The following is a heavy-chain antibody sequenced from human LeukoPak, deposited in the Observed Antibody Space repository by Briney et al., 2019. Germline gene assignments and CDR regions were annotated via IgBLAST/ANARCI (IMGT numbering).Heavy chain of an antibody. CDR2: LEQDGIGQ. CDR3: VRGMGWYFGL. CDR1: GFTVADGA. Sequence: GGSLTLSCVVSGFTVADGAMHWVRQVPGKGLEWVATLEQDGIGQVYVDSVKGRFTIARDNYKNSLSLQMHNLRAEDTAIYYCVRGMGWYFGLWGRGALVTVSS. J-gene: IGHJ2*01. V-gene: IGHV3-7*01. D-gene: IGHD3-16*01.